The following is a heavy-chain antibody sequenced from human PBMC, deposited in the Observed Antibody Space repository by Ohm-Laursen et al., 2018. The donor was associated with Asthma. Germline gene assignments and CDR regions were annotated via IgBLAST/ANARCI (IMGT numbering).Heavy chain of an antibody. CDR3: AKESIAVAGFDY. J-gene: IGHJ4*02. CDR1: GFTFSNYV. CDR2: ISGSGGTT. D-gene: IGHD6-19*01. Sequence: SLRLSCAASGFTFSNYVMSWVRQAPGKGLEWVSRISGSGGTTYSAASVKGRFTISRDNSKNTLYLQMNSLRAEDTAVYYCAKESIAVAGFDYWGQGTLVTVSS. V-gene: IGHV3-23*01.